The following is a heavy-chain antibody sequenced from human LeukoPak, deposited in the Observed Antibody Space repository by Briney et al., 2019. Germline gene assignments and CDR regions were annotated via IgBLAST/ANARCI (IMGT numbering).Heavy chain of an antibody. CDR1: GGSISSYY. CDR3: ARGGWFGEL. Sequence: NPSETLSLTCTVSGGSISSYYWSWIRQPPGKGLEWIGYIYYSGSTNYNPSLKSRVTISVDTSKNQFSLKLSSVTAADTAAYYCARGGWFGELWGQGTLVTVSS. J-gene: IGHJ4*02. D-gene: IGHD3-10*01. CDR2: IYYSGST. V-gene: IGHV4-59*01.